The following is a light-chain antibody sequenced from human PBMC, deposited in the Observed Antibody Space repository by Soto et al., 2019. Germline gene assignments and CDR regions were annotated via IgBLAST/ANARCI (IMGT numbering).Light chain of an antibody. CDR3: SSYAGISPYV. V-gene: IGLV2-14*01. CDR2: EVS. Sequence: QSALTQPASVSGSPGQSITISCTGTSSDVGGYNYVSWYQHHPGKAPRLMIYEVSNRPSGVSDRFSGSKSGNTASLTISGLLAEDEADYYCSSYAGISPYVFGTGTKLTVL. J-gene: IGLJ1*01. CDR1: SSDVGGYNY.